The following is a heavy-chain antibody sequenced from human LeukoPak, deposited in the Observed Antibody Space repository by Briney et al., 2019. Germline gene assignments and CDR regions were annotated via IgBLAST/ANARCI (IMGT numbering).Heavy chain of an antibody. V-gene: IGHV3-7*01. D-gene: IGHD6-19*01. CDR1: GFTFSSYW. Sequence: PGGSLRLSCAASGFTFSSYWMSWVHQAPGKGLEWVANIKQDGSEKYYVDSVKGRFTISRDNAKNLLYLQMNSLRAEDTAVYYCARAPSGWTYYYYGMDVWGQGTLATVSS. CDR3: ARAPSGWTYYYYGMDV. J-gene: IGHJ6*02. CDR2: IKQDGSEK.